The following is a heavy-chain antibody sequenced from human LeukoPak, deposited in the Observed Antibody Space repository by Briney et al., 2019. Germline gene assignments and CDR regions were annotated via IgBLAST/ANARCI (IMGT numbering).Heavy chain of an antibody. V-gene: IGHV4-59*08. J-gene: IGHJ4*02. CDR1: GGSISSYY. D-gene: IGHD1-26*01. Sequence: SETLSLTCTVSGGSISSYYWSWIRQPPGKGLEWIGYIYYSGSTNYNPSPKSRVTISVDTSKNQFSLKLSSVTAADTAVYYCASPRAGEWGQLDYWGQGTLVTVSS. CDR3: ASPRAGEWGQLDY. CDR2: IYYSGST.